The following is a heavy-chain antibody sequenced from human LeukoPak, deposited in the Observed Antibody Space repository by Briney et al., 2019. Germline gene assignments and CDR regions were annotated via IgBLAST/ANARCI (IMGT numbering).Heavy chain of an antibody. CDR2: ISSSGNII. CDR3: ARDRITMVRGVVDY. J-gene: IGHJ4*02. V-gene: IGHV3-48*04. D-gene: IGHD3-10*01. CDR1: GFSFSTYS. Sequence: GGSLRLSCVVSGFSFSTYSLNWIRQAPGKGLEWVSYISSSGNIIYYADSVEGRFTISRDNAKNSLYLQMNSLRAEDTAVYYCARDRITMVRGVVDYWGQGTLVTVSS.